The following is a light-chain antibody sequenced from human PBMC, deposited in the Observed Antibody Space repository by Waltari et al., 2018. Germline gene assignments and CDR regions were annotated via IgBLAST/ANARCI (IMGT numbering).Light chain of an antibody. V-gene: IGKV1-39*01. Sequence: DIQLTQSPSSLSASVGDRVTITCRASQGISSYLNWYQQKPGKAPKLLIYAASSLESGVPSRFSGSGFGTDFTLTINGLQAEDYAAYYCQQTYNNFRTFGQGTKVDVK. CDR3: QQTYNNFRT. CDR1: QGISSY. J-gene: IGKJ1*01. CDR2: AAS.